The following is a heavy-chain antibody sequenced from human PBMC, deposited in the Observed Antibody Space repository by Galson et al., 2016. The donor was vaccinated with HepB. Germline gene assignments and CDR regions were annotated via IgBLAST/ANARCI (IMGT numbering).Heavy chain of an antibody. D-gene: IGHD6-19*01. CDR3: ARHAPNKGSGWILYFDL. CDR2: IYYSGRT. V-gene: IGHV4-39*01. Sequence: ETLSLTCTVSGGSISSSSDYWGWIRQPPGKGLEWIGSIYYSGRTYNNPSLRSRVSISVDTSKNQFSLKLSSVTAADTGVYYCARHAPNKGSGWILYFDLWGRGTLVTVSS. J-gene: IGHJ2*01. CDR1: GGSISSSSDY.